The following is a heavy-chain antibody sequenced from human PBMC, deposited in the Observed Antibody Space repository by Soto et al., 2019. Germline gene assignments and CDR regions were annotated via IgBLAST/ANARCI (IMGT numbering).Heavy chain of an antibody. CDR2: INHSGST. D-gene: IGHD3-22*01. V-gene: IGHV4-34*01. J-gene: IGHJ5*02. Sequence: SETLSLTCAVYGGSFSGYYWSWIRQPPGKGLECIGEINHSGSTNYNPSLNSRVTISVDTSNNQFSLKRSSVTAADTAVYYCATIYAYYYDSSGSYYLYNWFDPWGHGTLVTVAS. CDR3: ATIYAYYYDSSGSYYLYNWFDP. CDR1: GGSFSGYY.